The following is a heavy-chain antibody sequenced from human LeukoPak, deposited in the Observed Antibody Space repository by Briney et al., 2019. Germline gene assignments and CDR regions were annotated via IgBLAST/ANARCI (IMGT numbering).Heavy chain of an antibody. Sequence: ASVKVSCKASGYTFTSYDINWVRQATGQGLEWMGWMNPNSGNTDYAQKFQGRVTMTRNTSKSTAYMELSSLRSEDTAVYYCARGGRGGGSYGYWGQGTLVTVSS. CDR1: GYTFTSYD. CDR2: MNPNSGNT. J-gene: IGHJ4*02. CDR3: ARGGRGGGSYGY. V-gene: IGHV1-8*01. D-gene: IGHD1-26*01.